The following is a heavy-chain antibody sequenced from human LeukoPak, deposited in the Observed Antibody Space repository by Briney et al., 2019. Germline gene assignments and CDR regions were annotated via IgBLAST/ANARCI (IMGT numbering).Heavy chain of an antibody. D-gene: IGHD6-19*01. CDR1: GYTFTGYY. Sequence: ASVKVSCKASGYTFTGYYIHWVRQAPGQGLEWMGWINPNSGGTNYAQKFQGRVTMTRDTSISTAYMELSRPGSDDTAVYYCARTDIAVAGEPFDYWGQGTLVTVSS. J-gene: IGHJ4*02. CDR3: ARTDIAVAGEPFDY. V-gene: IGHV1-2*02. CDR2: INPNSGGT.